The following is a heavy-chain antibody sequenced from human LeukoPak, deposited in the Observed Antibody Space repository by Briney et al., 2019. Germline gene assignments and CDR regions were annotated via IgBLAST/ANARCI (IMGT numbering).Heavy chain of an antibody. CDR2: INHRGST. CDR1: GGSFSGYY. V-gene: IGHV4-34*01. J-gene: IGHJ4*02. D-gene: IGHD5-18*01. CDR3: ARGSGYSYGRFDY. Sequence: SETLSLTCAVYGGSFSGYYWSWIRQPPGKGLEWIGEINHRGSTNYNPSLKSRGTISVDTSKNQFSLKLSSVTAADTAVYYCARGSGYSYGRFDYWGQGTLVTVSS.